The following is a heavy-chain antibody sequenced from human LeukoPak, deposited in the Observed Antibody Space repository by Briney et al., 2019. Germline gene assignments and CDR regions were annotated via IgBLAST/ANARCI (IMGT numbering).Heavy chain of an antibody. CDR3: ASWGGYDSSGYYGGFFVG. V-gene: IGHV4-34*01. D-gene: IGHD3-22*01. CDR2: INHSGST. CDR1: GGSFSDYY. Sequence: KPSETLSLTCAVYGGSFSDYYWSWVRQPRGKGLECIGEINHSGSTNYNPSLKSRVTISIDTSKNQFSLKLSSVTAADTAVYYCASWGGYDSSGYYGGFFVGWGQGTLVTVSS. J-gene: IGHJ4*02.